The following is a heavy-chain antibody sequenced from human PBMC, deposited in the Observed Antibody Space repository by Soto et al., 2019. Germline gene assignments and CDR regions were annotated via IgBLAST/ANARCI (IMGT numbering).Heavy chain of an antibody. CDR3: ARRGYYDSSGYYFRNWFDP. D-gene: IGHD3-22*01. J-gene: IGHJ5*02. Sequence: RGESLKISCKGSGYSFTSYWIGWVRQMPGKVLEWMGIIYPGDSDTRYSPSFQGQVTISADKSISTAYLQWSSLKASNTAMYYCARRGYYDSSGYYFRNWFDPWGQGTLVNVSS. CDR2: IYPGDSDT. V-gene: IGHV5-51*01. CDR1: GYSFTSYW.